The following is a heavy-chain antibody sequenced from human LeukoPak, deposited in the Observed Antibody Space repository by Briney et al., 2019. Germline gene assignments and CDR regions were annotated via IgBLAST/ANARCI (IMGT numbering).Heavy chain of an antibody. Sequence: GGSLRLSCAASGFTFSSYGMHWVRQAPGKGLEWVAVISYDGSNKYYADSVKGRFTISRDNSKNTLYLQMNSLRAEDTAVYFCTSLVSQAQGGDWFDPWGQGTLVTVSS. CDR3: TSLVSQAQGGDWFDP. CDR2: ISYDGSNK. V-gene: IGHV3-30*03. J-gene: IGHJ5*02. D-gene: IGHD3-16*01. CDR1: GFTFSSYG.